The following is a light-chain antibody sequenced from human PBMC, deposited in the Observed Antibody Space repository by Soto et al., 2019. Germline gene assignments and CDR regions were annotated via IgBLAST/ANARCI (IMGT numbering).Light chain of an antibody. CDR2: EVS. Sequence: QSVVTQPASVSGSPGQSITISCTGTSSDVGGYDYVSWYQQYPGKAPRLIIYEVSSRPSGVSNRFSGSKSGNTASLTISGLRAEDEGDYFCSFYKGRSSWVFGGGTKLTVL. J-gene: IGLJ3*02. CDR3: SFYKGRSSWV. V-gene: IGLV2-14*01. CDR1: SSDVGGYDY.